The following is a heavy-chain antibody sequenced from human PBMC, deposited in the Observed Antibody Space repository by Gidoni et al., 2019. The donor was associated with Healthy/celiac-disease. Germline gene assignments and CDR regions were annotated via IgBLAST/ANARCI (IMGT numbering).Heavy chain of an antibody. CDR2: IYYSGST. J-gene: IGHJ6*04. CDR1: VGSISSSSYY. D-gene: IGHD6-25*01. Sequence: QLQLQESGPGLVKPSETLSLTCTVPVGSISSSSYYWGWIRQPPGKGLEWIGSIYYSGSTYYNPSLKSRVTISVDTSKNQFSLKLSSVTAADTAVYYCARIAADYYYYGMDVWGKGTTVTVSS. CDR3: ARIAADYYYYGMDV. V-gene: IGHV4-39*01.